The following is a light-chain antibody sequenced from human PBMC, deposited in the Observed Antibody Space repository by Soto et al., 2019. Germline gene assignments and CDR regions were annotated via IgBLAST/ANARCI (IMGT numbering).Light chain of an antibody. J-gene: IGKJ3*01. V-gene: IGKV1-8*01. Sequence: AIRMTQSPSSLSASTGDRVTITCRASQGISSYLAWYQQKPGKAPKLLIYAASTLQSGVPSRFSGSGSGTAFTLTISCLQSEDFATYYCQQYYSYPQTFGPGTKVDIK. CDR1: QGISSY. CDR2: AAS. CDR3: QQYYSYPQT.